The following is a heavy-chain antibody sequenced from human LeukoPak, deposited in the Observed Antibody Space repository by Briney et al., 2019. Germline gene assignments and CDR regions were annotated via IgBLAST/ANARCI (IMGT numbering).Heavy chain of an antibody. Sequence: GGSLRLSCAASGFTFSSYEMNWVRQAPGKGLEWVSYISSSGSTIYYADSVKGRFTISRDNAKNSLYLQMNSLRAEDTAVYYCARDRASIPSMDVWGKGTTVTVSS. J-gene: IGHJ6*03. D-gene: IGHD2/OR15-2a*01. V-gene: IGHV3-48*03. CDR3: ARDRASIPSMDV. CDR2: ISSSGSTI. CDR1: GFTFSSYE.